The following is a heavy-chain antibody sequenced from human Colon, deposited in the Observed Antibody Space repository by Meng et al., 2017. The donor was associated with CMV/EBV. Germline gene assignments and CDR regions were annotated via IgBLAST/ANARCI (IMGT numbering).Heavy chain of an antibody. Sequence: ASVKVSCKASGYTFGTYDIYWVRQASGQGLEWMGWMNPNSGHTAYAQKFQGRVTMTRNTSITTAYMELTSLTYEDTGVYYCVRGRVVGGGWGQGTLVTVPQ. J-gene: IGHJ4*02. CDR3: VRGRVVGGG. CDR1: GYTFGTYD. CDR2: MNPNSGHT. V-gene: IGHV1-8*01. D-gene: IGHD2-21*01.